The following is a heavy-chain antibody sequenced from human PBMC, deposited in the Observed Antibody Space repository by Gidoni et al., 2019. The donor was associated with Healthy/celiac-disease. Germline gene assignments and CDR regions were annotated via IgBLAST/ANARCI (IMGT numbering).Heavy chain of an antibody. J-gene: IGHJ6*03. CDR1: GCPLSSSY. CDR3: ARARAITMVRGVISYYYMDV. D-gene: IGHD3-10*01. V-gene: IGHV4-59*01. CDR2: IYYSGST. Sequence: QVQLQESGPGLVKPSETLSLTCTVSGCPLSSSYSRWIRQPPGKGLEWIGYIYYSGSTNYNPSLKSRVTISVDTAKNQFSLKLSSVTAADTAVYYCARARAITMVRGVISYYYMDVWGKGTTVTVSS.